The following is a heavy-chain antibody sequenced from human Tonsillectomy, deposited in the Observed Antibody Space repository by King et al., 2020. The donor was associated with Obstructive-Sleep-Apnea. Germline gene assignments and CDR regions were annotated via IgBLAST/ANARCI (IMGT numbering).Heavy chain of an antibody. D-gene: IGHD3-3*01. CDR2: ISYDGSDV. J-gene: IGHJ3*01. CDR1: GFIFSNYA. Sequence: QLVQSGRGVVQPGRSLRLSCAASGFIFSNYAMHWVRQAPGTGLEWVAVISYDGSDVYYADSVMGRFTISRDNSKNALYLQMNSLRVEDTAMYYCARDSFWSGYDDAFDVWGQGTVVTVSS. CDR3: ARDSFWSGYDDAFDV. V-gene: IGHV3-30*04.